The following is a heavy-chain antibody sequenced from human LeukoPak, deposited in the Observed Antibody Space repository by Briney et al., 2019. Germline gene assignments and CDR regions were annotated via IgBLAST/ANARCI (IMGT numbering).Heavy chain of an antibody. J-gene: IGHJ3*02. CDR3: ARTLSYYDFWSGYYSNDAFDI. D-gene: IGHD3-3*01. CDR2: ISSSGSTI. CDR1: GFTFSDYY. V-gene: IGHV3-11*01. Sequence: GGSLRLSCAVSGFTFSDYYMSWIRQAPGKGLEWVSYISSSGSTIYYADSVKGRFTISRDNAKNSLYLQMNSLRAEDTAVYYCARTLSYYDFWSGYYSNDAFDIWGQGAMVTVSS.